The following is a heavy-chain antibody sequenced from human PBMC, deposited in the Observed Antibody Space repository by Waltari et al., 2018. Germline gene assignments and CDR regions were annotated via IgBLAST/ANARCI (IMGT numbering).Heavy chain of an antibody. Sequence: QLQLQESGPGLVKPSGTLSLTCTVSGDSMSSTDWWSWVRQSPEKGLEWIGQLHRSGRTNYNPSLESRVTISIDTSNNQFSLKVTSTTAADTAVYYCARDRGRGIYLDSWGQGTLVTVSP. D-gene: IGHD2-15*01. CDR2: LHRSGRT. V-gene: IGHV4-4*02. J-gene: IGHJ4*02. CDR1: GDSMSSTDW. CDR3: ARDRGRGIYLDS.